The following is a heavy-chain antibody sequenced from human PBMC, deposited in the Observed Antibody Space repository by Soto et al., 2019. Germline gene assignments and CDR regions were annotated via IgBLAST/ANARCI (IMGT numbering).Heavy chain of an antibody. J-gene: IGHJ6*02. CDR3: ARRRGYSYGYESFPGYYYGMDV. V-gene: IGHV5-51*01. CDR2: IYPGDSDT. Sequence: PGESLKISCKGSGYSFTSYWIGWVRQMPGKGLEWMGIIYPGDSDTRYSPSFQGQVTISADKSISTAYLQWSSLKASDTAMYYCARRRGYSYGYESFPGYYYGMDVWGQGTTVTVSS. D-gene: IGHD5-18*01. CDR1: GYSFTSYW.